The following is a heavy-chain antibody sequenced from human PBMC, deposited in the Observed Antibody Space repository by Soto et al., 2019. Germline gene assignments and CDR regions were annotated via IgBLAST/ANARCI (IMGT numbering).Heavy chain of an antibody. CDR3: ASKQMELWTWFDS. J-gene: IGHJ5*01. CDR2: VYYSGRT. CDR1: GASVSSDTHY. D-gene: IGHD3-16*01. Sequence: SETLSLTCTVSGASVSSDTHYWAWVRQPLGKGLEWIGCVYYSGRTYYNPSLKSRVSISIDTSKTKFSVKLTSMTAADTAIYFCASKQMELWTWFDSWRQGTLVTVSS. V-gene: IGHV4-39*01.